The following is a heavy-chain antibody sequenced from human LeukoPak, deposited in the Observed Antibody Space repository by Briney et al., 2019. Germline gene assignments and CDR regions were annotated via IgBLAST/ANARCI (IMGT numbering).Heavy chain of an antibody. V-gene: IGHV4-4*07. CDR1: GGSIISNY. D-gene: IGHD1-26*01. CDR3: AHSKRGGSYYINAFAV. Sequence: SETLSLTCTVSGGSIISNYWSWIRQSAGTGLEWIGRIYGSGITDYNPSLKSRVTISIDTSENQFSLRLTSVTAADTAIYFCAHSKRGGSYYINAFAVWGQGALVTISS. CDR2: IYGSGIT. J-gene: IGHJ3*01.